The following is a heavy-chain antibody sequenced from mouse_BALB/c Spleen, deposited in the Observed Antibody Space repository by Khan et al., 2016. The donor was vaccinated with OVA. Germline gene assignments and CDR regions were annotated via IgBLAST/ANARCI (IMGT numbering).Heavy chain of an antibody. J-gene: IGHJ1*01. CDR1: GFTFSSFG. CDR2: ISSGSSTI. D-gene: IGHD3-1*01. V-gene: IGHV5-17*02. CDR3: ARSGGNFHWYFDV. Sequence: EVQVVESGGGLVQPGGSRKLSCAASGFTFSSFGIHWVRQAPKKGLEWVAYISSGSSTIYYVDTVKGRFTISRDNPKNTLFLQMTSLRSEATAMDDWARSGGNFHWYFDVWGAGTSVTVSS.